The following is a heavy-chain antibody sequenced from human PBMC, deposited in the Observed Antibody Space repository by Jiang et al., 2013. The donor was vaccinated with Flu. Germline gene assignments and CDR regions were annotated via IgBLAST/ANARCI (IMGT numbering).Heavy chain of an antibody. CDR2: IYYSGST. D-gene: IGHD2-15*01. J-gene: IGHJ5*02. V-gene: IGHV4-39*01. Sequence: GLVKPSETLSLTCTVSGGSISSSSYYWGWIRQPPGKGLEWIGSIYYSGSTYYNPSLKSRVTISVDTSKNQFSLKLSSVTAADTAVYYCARHVVGVVVAATHIWFDPWGQGTLVTVSS. CDR3: ARHVVGVVVAATHIWFDP. CDR1: GGSISSSSYY.